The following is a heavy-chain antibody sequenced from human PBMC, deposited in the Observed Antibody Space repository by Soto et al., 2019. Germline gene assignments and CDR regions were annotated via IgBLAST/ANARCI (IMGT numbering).Heavy chain of an antibody. CDR2: INPNSGGT. Sequence: QVQLVQSGAEVKKPGASVKVSCKASGYTFTGYFMHWVRQAPGQGLEWMGWINPNSGGTNYAQNFQGRVTMTRDTSINTVYMELSRLRSDDTAVYYCARVGRVVVVTAKVYFDYWGQGTLVTVSS. CDR3: ARVGRVVVVTAKVYFDY. V-gene: IGHV1-2*02. J-gene: IGHJ4*02. D-gene: IGHD2-15*01. CDR1: GYTFTGYF.